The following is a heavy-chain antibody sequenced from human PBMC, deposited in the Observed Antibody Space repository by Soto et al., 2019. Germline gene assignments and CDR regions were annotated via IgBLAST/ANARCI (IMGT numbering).Heavy chain of an antibody. CDR3: ARGDFGSANY. CDR1: GGSFSDYY. CDR2: INHRGST. Sequence: SETLSLTCAVYGGSFSDYYWSWIRQPPGKGLEWIGEINHRGSTNYNPSLKSRVTISVDTSKSQFSLKLSSLTAADTAVYFCARGDFGSANYWGQGTLVTVSS. D-gene: IGHD3-10*01. J-gene: IGHJ4*02. V-gene: IGHV4-34*01.